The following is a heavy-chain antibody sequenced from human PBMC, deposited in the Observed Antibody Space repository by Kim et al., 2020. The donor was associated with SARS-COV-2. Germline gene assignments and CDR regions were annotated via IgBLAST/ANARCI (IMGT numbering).Heavy chain of an antibody. Sequence: GGSLRLSCTTSGFTFTGYAMSWVRQAPGKGLEWVSSIDGSDGTTYYVDSVKGRFTISRDNSKNTLYLQMNSLRADDTAVYYCNKWGWGWIWDHWGQGTRVTVSS. CDR1: GFTFTGYA. V-gene: IGHV3-23*01. CDR3: NKWGWGWIWDH. J-gene: IGHJ4*02. D-gene: IGHD2-2*03. CDR2: IDGSDGTT.